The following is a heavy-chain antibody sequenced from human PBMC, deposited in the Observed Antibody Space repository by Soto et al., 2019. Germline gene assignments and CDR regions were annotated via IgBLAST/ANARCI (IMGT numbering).Heavy chain of an antibody. D-gene: IGHD2-21*02. Sequence: LRLSCAASGFSFTNFAMIWVRQAPVKGLEWVAGIGASGDITWYADSVKGRLSIPRDNSKNTLYLQLNSLRFEDTAVYYCAKDDFTDRGDDYFDYWGPGTLVTVSS. J-gene: IGHJ4*02. CDR3: AKDDFTDRGDDYFDY. CDR1: GFSFTNFA. V-gene: IGHV3-23*01. CDR2: IGASGDIT.